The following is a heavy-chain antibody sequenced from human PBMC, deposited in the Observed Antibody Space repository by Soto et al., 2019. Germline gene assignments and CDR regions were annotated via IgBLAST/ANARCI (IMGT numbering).Heavy chain of an antibody. CDR1: DGSISRDY. V-gene: IGHV4-59*08. CDR2: SYSSGST. D-gene: IGHD3-10*01. CDR3: ARLSRGGSSGFDY. J-gene: IGHJ4*02. Sequence: SETLSLTCTVSDGSISRDYCSWIRQPPGKGLEWIGYSYSSGSTKYNPSLQSRVTISVDTSKNQFSLNLSSVTAADTAVYYCARLSRGGSSGFDYWDQLTLLSVS.